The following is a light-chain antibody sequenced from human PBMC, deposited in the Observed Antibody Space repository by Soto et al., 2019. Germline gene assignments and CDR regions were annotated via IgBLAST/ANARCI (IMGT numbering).Light chain of an antibody. CDR1: VSDVGDYEY. V-gene: IGLV2-14*01. J-gene: IGLJ1*01. CDR2: GVY. Sequence: QSVLTQPASVSGSPGQSLTISCTGHVSDVGDYEYVSWYQQHPDKAPKLIIYGVYNRPSGVSVRFSGSKSGNTASLTISGLQTEDEAAYYCSSYTSSTTLGVFGTGTKVTVL. CDR3: SSYTSSTTLGV.